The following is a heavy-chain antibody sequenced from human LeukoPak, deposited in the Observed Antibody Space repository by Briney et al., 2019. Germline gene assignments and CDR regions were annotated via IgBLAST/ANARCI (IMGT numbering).Heavy chain of an antibody. J-gene: IGHJ6*03. CDR3: ARDYFYMDV. CDR2: IKQDGSEK. Sequence: GGSLRLSCAASGFTFSSYWMNWVRQAPGKGLEWVANIKQDGSEKYYVDSVRGRFTISRDNAKNSLYLQMNSLRAEDTALYYCARDYFYMDVWGKGTTVTISS. CDR1: GFTFSSYW. V-gene: IGHV3-7*01.